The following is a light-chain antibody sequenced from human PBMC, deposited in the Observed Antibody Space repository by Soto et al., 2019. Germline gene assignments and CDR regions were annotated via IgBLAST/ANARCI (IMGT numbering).Light chain of an antibody. CDR1: QGIRSY. J-gene: IGKJ1*01. CDR3: QQYYSYPWT. Sequence: AIRMTQSPSSFSASTGDRVTITCRASQGIRSYLAWYQQKPGKAPKLLIYAASTLQSGVPSRFSGSGSGTDFTLTISCLQSEDFATYYCQQYYSYPWTFGQGTKVEIK. V-gene: IGKV1-8*01. CDR2: AAS.